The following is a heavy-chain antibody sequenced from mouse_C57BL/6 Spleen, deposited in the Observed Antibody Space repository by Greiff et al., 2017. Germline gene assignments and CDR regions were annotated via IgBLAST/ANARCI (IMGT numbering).Heavy chain of an antibody. J-gene: IGHJ2*01. CDR3: AFITTVVVPGY. D-gene: IGHD1-1*01. CDR1: GYAFSSSW. V-gene: IGHV1-82*01. Sequence: VQLQQSGPELVKPGASVKISCKASGYAFSSSWMNWVKQRPGKGLEWIGRIYPGDGDTNYNGKFKGKATLTADKSSSTAYMQLSSLTSEDSAVYFCAFITTVVVPGYWGQGTTLTVSS. CDR2: IYPGDGDT.